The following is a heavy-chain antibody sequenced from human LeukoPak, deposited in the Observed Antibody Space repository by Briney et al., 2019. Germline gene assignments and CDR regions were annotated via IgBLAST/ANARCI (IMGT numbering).Heavy chain of an antibody. V-gene: IGHV3-23*01. J-gene: IGHJ3*01. CDR1: GLTFSSYA. CDR2: ISGSGDST. Sequence: GGSLRLSCAASGLTFSSYAISWVRQAPGKGLEWVSAISGSGDSTSYADSVKGRFTISRDNSKNTLYLQMNSLRAEDTAVCYCTTEPNEYDCSAYYGSGAFDLWGQGTMVTVSS. CDR3: TTEPNEYDCSAYYGSGAFDL. D-gene: IGHD3-22*01.